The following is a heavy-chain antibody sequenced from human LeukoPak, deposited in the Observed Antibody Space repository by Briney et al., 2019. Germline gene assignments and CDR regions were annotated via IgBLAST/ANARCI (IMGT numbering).Heavy chain of an antibody. J-gene: IGHJ3*02. CDR2: ISYDGSNK. D-gene: IGHD1-1*01. V-gene: IGHV3-30-3*01. CDR3: ARGNWNPDAFDI. CDR1: GFTFSSYA. Sequence: GRSLRLSCAASGFTFSSYAIHWVRQAPGKGLEWVAVISYDGSNKYYADSVKGRFTISRDNSKNTLYLQMNSLRAEDTAVYYCARGNWNPDAFDIWGQGTMVTVSS.